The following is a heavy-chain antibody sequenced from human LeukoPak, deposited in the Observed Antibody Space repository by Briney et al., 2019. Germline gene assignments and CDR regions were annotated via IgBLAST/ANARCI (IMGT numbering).Heavy chain of an antibody. CDR2: ISSSSSTI. D-gene: IGHD1-26*01. Sequence: GGSLRLSCAASGFTFSSYSMNWVRQAPGKGLEWVSFISSSSSTIYYADSVKGRFTISRDDAKNSLYLQMNSLRAEDTAVYYCARDRGGSYSAIDYWGQGTLVTVSS. CDR1: GFTFSSYS. CDR3: ARDRGGSYSAIDY. V-gene: IGHV3-48*04. J-gene: IGHJ4*02.